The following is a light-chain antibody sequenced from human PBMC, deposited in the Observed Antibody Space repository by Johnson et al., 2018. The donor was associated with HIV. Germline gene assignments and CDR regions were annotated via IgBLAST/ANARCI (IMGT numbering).Light chain of an antibody. Sequence: QPVLTQPPSVSAAPGQKVTISCSGSRSNIGNNYVSWYQQFPGTAPKLLISNNDKRPSGIPDRFSGSRSGTSATLGITGTQTGDEADYYCGTWDSSLSAYVFGTGTKVTV. CDR1: RSNIGNNY. V-gene: IGLV1-51*01. CDR2: NND. J-gene: IGLJ1*01. CDR3: GTWDSSLSAYV.